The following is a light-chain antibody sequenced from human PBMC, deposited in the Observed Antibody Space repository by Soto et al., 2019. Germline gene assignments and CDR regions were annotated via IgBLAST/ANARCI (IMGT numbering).Light chain of an antibody. CDR2: DAS. V-gene: IGKV1-5*01. Sequence: IQMTQSPSTLSASVVDRVTITCRASQSISNWLAWYQQKQGKAPKLLIYDASSLESGVPSRFSGSGSGTEFTLTISSLQPDDFATYYCQQYNSYSPNTFGQGTKVDIK. CDR1: QSISNW. J-gene: IGKJ1*01. CDR3: QQYNSYSPNT.